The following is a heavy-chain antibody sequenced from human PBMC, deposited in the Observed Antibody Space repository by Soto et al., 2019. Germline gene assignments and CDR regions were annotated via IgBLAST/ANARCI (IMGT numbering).Heavy chain of an antibody. J-gene: IGHJ6*02. V-gene: IGHV3-23*01. CDR3: AKALAVAVPFYYGVDV. CDR2: ISRSGGST. D-gene: IGHD6-19*01. CDR1: GFTFTNYE. Sequence: PGGSLRLSCATSGFTFTNYEMTWVRQSPGKGLEWVSGISRSGGSTLYADSVKGRFTISRDNSMSTLYLQVSSLRPEDTAVYYCAKALAVAVPFYYGVDVWGQGTTVTVSS.